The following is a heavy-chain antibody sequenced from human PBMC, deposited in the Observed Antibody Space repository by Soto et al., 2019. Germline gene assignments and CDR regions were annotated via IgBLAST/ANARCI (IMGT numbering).Heavy chain of an antibody. D-gene: IGHD3-10*01. CDR2: ISYDGGNK. Sequence: GGSLRLSCAASGFTFSSYGMHWVRQGPGKGLEWVALISYDGGNKYYADSVKGRFTISRDNSKDTLYLEVNSLRAEDTAVYYCAKDLTHGSGIIYGMDIWGQGTTVTVSS. V-gene: IGHV3-30*18. J-gene: IGHJ6*02. CDR3: AKDLTHGSGIIYGMDI. CDR1: GFTFSSYG.